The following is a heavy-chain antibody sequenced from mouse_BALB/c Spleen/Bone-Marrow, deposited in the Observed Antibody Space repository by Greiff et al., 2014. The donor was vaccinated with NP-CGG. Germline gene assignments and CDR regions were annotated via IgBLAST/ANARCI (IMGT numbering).Heavy chain of an antibody. CDR2: IYPGNSDT. Sequence: VQLQQSGTVLARPGAAVKMSCKASGYTFSNYWMHWIKQRPGQGLEWIGTIYPGNSDTTYNQKFKGKAKLTAVTSTSTAYMELSSLTNEDSAVYYCTTLARNNFDYWGQGTLSQSPQ. CDR1: GYTFSNYW. J-gene: IGHJ2*01. D-gene: IGHD3-1*01. V-gene: IGHV1-5*01. CDR3: TTLARNNFDY.